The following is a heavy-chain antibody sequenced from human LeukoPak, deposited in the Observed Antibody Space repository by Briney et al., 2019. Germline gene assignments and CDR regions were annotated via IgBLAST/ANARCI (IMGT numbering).Heavy chain of an antibody. CDR2: VYRSGST. J-gene: IGHJ4*02. CDR3: ASRSSGWYFEN. V-gene: IGHV4-38-2*02. Sequence: SETLSLTCTVSGYSISSGYYWGWIRQPPGKGLEWIASVYRSGSTYYKSSLKTRVRISVDTSKNQFSLQLRSVTAADTAVYYCASRSSGWYFENWGQGTLVTVSS. CDR1: GYSISSGYY. D-gene: IGHD6-19*01.